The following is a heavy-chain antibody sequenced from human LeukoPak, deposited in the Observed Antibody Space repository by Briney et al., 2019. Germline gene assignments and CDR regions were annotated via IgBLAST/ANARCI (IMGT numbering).Heavy chain of an antibody. CDR2: ISGSGGST. J-gene: IGHJ4*02. V-gene: IGHV3-23*01. Sequence: AGGSLRLSCAASGFTFSSYSMNWVRQAPGKGLEWVSAISGSGGSTYYADSVKGRFTISRDNSKNTLYLQMNSLRAEDTAVYYCARFHGGNRLKYYFDYWGQGTLVTVSS. CDR3: ARFHGGNRLKYYFDY. CDR1: GFTFSSYS. D-gene: IGHD4-23*01.